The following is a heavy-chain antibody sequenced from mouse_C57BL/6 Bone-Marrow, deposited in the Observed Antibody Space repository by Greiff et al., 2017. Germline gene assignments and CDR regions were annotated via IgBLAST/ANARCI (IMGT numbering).Heavy chain of an antibody. CDR3: ARYYGSEGFAY. J-gene: IGHJ3*01. D-gene: IGHD1-1*01. CDR2: IHPNSGST. V-gene: IGHV1-64*01. CDR1: GYTFTSYW. Sequence: QVQLQQPGAELVKPGASVKLSCKASGYTFTSYWMHWVKQRPGQGLEWIGMIHPNSGSTNYNVKFKSKATLTVDKSSSTAYMQLSSLTSEDSAVYYCARYYGSEGFAYWGQGTLVTVSA.